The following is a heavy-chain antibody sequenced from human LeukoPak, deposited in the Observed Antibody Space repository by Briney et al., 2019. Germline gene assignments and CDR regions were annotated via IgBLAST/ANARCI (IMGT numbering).Heavy chain of an antibody. Sequence: PSETLPLTCTVSGGSISSGGYYWSWIRQHPGKGLEWIGYIYYSGSTYYNPSLKSRVTISVDTSKNQFSLKLSPVTAADTAVYYCARFHGDWFDPWGQGTLVTVSS. J-gene: IGHJ5*02. D-gene: IGHD3-10*01. CDR3: ARFHGDWFDP. CDR2: IYYSGST. V-gene: IGHV4-31*03. CDR1: GGSISSGGYY.